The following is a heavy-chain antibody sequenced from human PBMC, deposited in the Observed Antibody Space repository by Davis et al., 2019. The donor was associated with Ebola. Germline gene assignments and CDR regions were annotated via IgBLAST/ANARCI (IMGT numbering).Heavy chain of an antibody. CDR2: IYYSGST. CDR3: ARQQYGDYGGADY. CDR1: GGSISSYY. V-gene: IGHV4-59*08. D-gene: IGHD4-17*01. J-gene: IGHJ4*02. Sequence: SETLSLTCTVSGGSISSYYWSWIRQPPGKGLEWIGYIYYSGSTNYNPSLKSRVTISVDTSKNQFSLKLSSVTAADTAVYYCARQQYGDYGGADYWGQGTLVTVSS.